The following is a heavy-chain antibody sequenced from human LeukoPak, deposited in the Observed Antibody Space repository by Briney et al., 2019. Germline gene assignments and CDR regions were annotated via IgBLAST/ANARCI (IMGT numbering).Heavy chain of an antibody. CDR3: AKVGYDFWDALAPSYYFDY. V-gene: IGHV3-23*01. Sequence: GGSLRLSCAASGFTFSSYAMSWVRQAPGKGLEWVSAISGSGGSTYYADSVKGRFTISRDNSKNTLYLQMNSLRAEDTAVYYCAKVGYDFWDALAPSYYFDYWGQGTLVTVSS. CDR2: ISGSGGST. J-gene: IGHJ4*02. D-gene: IGHD3-3*01. CDR1: GFTFSSYA.